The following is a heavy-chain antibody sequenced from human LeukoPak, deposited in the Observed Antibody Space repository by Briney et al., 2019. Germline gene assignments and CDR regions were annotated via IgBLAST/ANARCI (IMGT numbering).Heavy chain of an antibody. J-gene: IGHJ1*01. CDR2: ISYDGSNK. CDR3: AKEEMTFLRGYVQH. CDR1: GFTFSSYG. D-gene: IGHD3-3*01. Sequence: GRSLRLSCAASGFTFSSYGMHWVRQAPGKGLEWVAVISYDGSNKYYADSVKGGFTISRDNSKNTLYLQMNSLRAKDTAVYYCAKEEMTFLRGYVQHWGQGTLVTVSS. V-gene: IGHV3-30*18.